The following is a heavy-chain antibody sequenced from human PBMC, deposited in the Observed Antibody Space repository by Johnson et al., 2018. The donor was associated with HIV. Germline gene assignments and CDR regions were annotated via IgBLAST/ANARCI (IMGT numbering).Heavy chain of an antibody. D-gene: IGHD1-26*01. Sequence: QVQLVESGGGLIQPGGSLRLSCVASGFTFSSYGMHWVRQAPGKGLEWVAVISYDGSNKYYADSVKGRFTISRDNSKNTLYLQMNSLRAEDTAVYYCARDGGSTRGDAFDIWGQGTMVTVSS. CDR1: GFTFSSYG. V-gene: IGHV3-30*03. CDR3: ARDGGSTRGDAFDI. CDR2: ISYDGSNK. J-gene: IGHJ3*02.